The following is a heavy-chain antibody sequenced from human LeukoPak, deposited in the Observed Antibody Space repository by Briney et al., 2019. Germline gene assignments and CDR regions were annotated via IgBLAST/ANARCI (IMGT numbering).Heavy chain of an antibody. D-gene: IGHD1-26*01. J-gene: IGHJ6*03. CDR1: GYTFTSYY. V-gene: IGHV1-46*01. CDR3: AREASIVGATTAYYYYMDV. CDR2: INPSGGST. Sequence: ASVKVSCKASGYTFTSYYMHWVRQAPGQGLEWMGIINPSGGSTSYAQKFQGRVTMTRDTSTSTVYMELTSLRSEDTAVYYCAREASIVGATTAYYYYMDVWGKGTTVTISS.